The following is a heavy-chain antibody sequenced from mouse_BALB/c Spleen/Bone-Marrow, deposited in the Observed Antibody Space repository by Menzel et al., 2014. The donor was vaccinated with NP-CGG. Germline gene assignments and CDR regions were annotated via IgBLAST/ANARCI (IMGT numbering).Heavy chain of an antibody. D-gene: IGHD2-14*01. CDR2: IYPSDSYT. J-gene: IGHJ4*01. CDR1: GYTFTSYW. CDR3: TRRDRYDYYAMDY. V-gene: IGHV1-69*02. Sequence: VHVKQSGAELVRPGASVKLSCKASGYTFTSYWINWVKQRPGQGLEWIGNIYPSDSYTNYNQKFKDKATLTVDKSSSTAYMQLSSPTSEDSAVYYCTRRDRYDYYAMDYWGQGTSVTVSS.